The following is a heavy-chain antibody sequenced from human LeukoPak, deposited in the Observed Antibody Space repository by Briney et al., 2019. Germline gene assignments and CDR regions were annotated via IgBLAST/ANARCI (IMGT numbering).Heavy chain of an antibody. D-gene: IGHD3-22*01. CDR3: ARVGHYYDSSGYMSY. J-gene: IGHJ4*02. V-gene: IGHV3-48*03. CDR1: GFTFSSYE. CDR2: ISSRGSTI. Sequence: GGSLRLSCAASGFTFSSYEMNWVRQAPGKGLEWVSYISSRGSTIYYADSVKGRFTISRDNAKNSLYLQMNSLRAEDTAVYYCARVGHYYDSSGYMSYWGQGTLVTVSS.